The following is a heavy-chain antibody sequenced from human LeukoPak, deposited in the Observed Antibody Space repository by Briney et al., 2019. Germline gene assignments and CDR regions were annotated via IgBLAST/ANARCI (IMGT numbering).Heavy chain of an antibody. CDR1: GYSISSGYH. J-gene: IGHJ6*03. Sequence: SETLSLTCTVSGYSISSGYHWGWIRQPPGKGLEWIGSIYHSGSTYYNPSLKSRVTISVDTSKNQFSLKLRSVTAADTAVYYCASSGYSYGLNYYYYCYMDVWGKGTTVTISS. CDR2: IYHSGST. V-gene: IGHV4-38-2*02. D-gene: IGHD5-18*01. CDR3: ASSGYSYGLNYYYYCYMDV.